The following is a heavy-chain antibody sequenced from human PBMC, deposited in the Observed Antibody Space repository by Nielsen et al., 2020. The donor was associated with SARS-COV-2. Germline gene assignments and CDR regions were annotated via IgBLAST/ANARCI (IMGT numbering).Heavy chain of an antibody. CDR3: ARVICSGGSCLNWFDP. CDR2: ISAYNGNT. Sequence: ASVKVSCKASGGTFSSYGISWVRQAPGQGLEWMGWISAYNGNTNYAQKLQGRVTMTTDTSTSTAYMELRSLRSDDTAVYYCARVICSGGSCLNWFDPWGQGTLVTVSS. V-gene: IGHV1-18*01. J-gene: IGHJ5*02. D-gene: IGHD2-15*01. CDR1: GGTFSSYG.